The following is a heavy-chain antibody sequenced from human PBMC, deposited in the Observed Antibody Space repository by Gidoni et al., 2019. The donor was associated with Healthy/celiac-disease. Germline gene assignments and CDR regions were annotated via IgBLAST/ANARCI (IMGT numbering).Heavy chain of an antibody. J-gene: IGHJ4*02. D-gene: IGHD4-17*01. CDR2: MNPNSGNT. V-gene: IGHV1-8*01. Sequence: QVQLVQSRSEVKKPGASVKLSCKASGYTFTSYDINWVRQATRQGLEWIGWMNPNSGNTGYAQKCQGRVTMTRNTSISTAYMELSSLRSEDTAVYYCARGGRPTVTNPNLNYWGQGTLVTVSS. CDR3: ARGGRPTVTNPNLNY. CDR1: GYTFTSYD.